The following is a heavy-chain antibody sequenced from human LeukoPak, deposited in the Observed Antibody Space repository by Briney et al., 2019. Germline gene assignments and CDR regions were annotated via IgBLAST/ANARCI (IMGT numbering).Heavy chain of an antibody. J-gene: IGHJ3*02. Sequence: QPGGSLRLSCAASGFTFSAYAMAWVRQAPGKGLEWVSTISGSGGTTYSADSVKGRFTSRDNSKNILYLQVNSLRAGDTAVYYCAKDYYYDSSGYYYGDAFDIWGQGAMVTVSS. CDR1: GFTFSAYA. V-gene: IGHV3-23*01. CDR3: AKDYYYDSSGYYYGDAFDI. D-gene: IGHD3-22*01. CDR2: ISGSGGTT.